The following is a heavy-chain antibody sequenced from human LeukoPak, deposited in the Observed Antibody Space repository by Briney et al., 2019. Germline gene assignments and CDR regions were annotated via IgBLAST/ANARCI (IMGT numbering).Heavy chain of an antibody. J-gene: IGHJ6*02. D-gene: IGHD3-9*01. V-gene: IGHV1-18*01. Sequence: ASVKVSCKASGYTFTSYGISWVRQAPGQGLEWMGWISAYNGNTNYAQKLQGRVTMTTDTSTSTAYMELRSLRSDDTAVYYCARETDILTGYYSRNYYYYGMDVWGQGTTVTVSS. CDR2: ISAYNGNT. CDR1: GYTFTSYG. CDR3: ARETDILTGYYSRNYYYYGMDV.